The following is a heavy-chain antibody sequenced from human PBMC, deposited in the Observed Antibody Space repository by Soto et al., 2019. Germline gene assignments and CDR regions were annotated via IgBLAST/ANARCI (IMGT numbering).Heavy chain of an antibody. D-gene: IGHD1-26*01. V-gene: IGHV3-66*02. J-gene: IGHJ3*02. CDR1: GFTVSSNY. CDR3: ARDPGNRDAFDI. Sequence: GGSLRLSCAASGFTVSSNYMSWVRQAPGKGLEWVSVIYSGVSTYYADSVKGRFTIYRDNSKNTLYLQMNSLRAEDTAVYYCARDPGNRDAFDIWGQGTMVTVSS. CDR2: IYSGVST.